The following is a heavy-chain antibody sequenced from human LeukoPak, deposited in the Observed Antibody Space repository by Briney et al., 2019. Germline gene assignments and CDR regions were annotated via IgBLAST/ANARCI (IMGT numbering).Heavy chain of an antibody. Sequence: GGSLRLSCAASGFTFSSYGMHWVRQAPGKGLEWVAVISYDGSNKYYADSVEGRFTISRDNSKNTLYLQMNSLRAEDTAVYYCAKDLALNYGDSDSWGQGTLVTVSS. CDR2: ISYDGSNK. V-gene: IGHV3-30*18. CDR3: AKDLALNYGDSDS. CDR1: GFTFSSYG. D-gene: IGHD4-17*01. J-gene: IGHJ5*01.